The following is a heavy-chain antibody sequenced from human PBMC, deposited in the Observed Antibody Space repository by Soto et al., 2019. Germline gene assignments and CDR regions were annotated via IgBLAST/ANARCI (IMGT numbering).Heavy chain of an antibody. Sequence: AASVKVACKASGYTFINFDISWVRQAAGQGLEWLGWMNPGSGKTGYASKFQGRVAMTRDASTGTSHLELSSLTSDDTAVHYCARMASAGTLTWFDPWGQGTLVTVSS. CDR3: ARMASAGTLTWFDP. D-gene: IGHD6-13*01. CDR1: GYTFINFD. V-gene: IGHV1-8*02. CDR2: MNPGSGKT. J-gene: IGHJ5*02.